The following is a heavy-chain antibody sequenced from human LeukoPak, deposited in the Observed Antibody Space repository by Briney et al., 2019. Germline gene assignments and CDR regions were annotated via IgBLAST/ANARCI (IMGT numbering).Heavy chain of an antibody. CDR3: ASDPRHCSSTSCYSF. CDR1: GGPISTSSYY. D-gene: IGHD2-2*01. V-gene: IGHV4-39*07. J-gene: IGHJ4*02. CDR2: IYYSGST. Sequence: PSETLSLTCTVSGGPISTSSYYWGWIRQPPGKGLECIGNIYYSGSTYYNPSLKSRVTISVDTSKNQFSLKLSSVTAADTAVYYCASDPRHCSSTSCYSFWGQGTLVTVSS.